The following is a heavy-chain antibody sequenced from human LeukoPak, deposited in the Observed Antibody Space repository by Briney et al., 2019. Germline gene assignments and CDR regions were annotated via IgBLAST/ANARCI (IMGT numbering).Heavy chain of an antibody. D-gene: IGHD5-18*01. CDR3: AIYVDTAMVGSSDC. J-gene: IGHJ4*02. Sequence: SETLSLTCAVYGGSFSGYYWSWIRQPPGKGLEWIGEINHSGSTNYNPSLKSRVTISVDTSKNQFSLKLSSVTAADTAVYYCAIYVDTAMVGSSDCWGQGTLVTVSS. V-gene: IGHV4-34*01. CDR1: GGSFSGYY. CDR2: INHSGST.